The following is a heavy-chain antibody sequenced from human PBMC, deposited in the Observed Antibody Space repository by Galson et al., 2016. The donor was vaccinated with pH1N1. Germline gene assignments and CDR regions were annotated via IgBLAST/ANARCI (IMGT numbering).Heavy chain of an antibody. CDR2: IAFEGGSQK. CDR3: ARSVLVALTPDS. CDR1: GFTFSDYP. D-gene: IGHD2-21*01. J-gene: IGHJ5*01. Sequence: SLRLSCAASGFTFSDYPMHWVRQAPGKGLEWVAVIAFEGGSQKFYGDAVKGRFNISRDNTKNTMYLQIKCLTPEDTAVYYCARSVLVALTPDSWGQGTLVTVSS. V-gene: IGHV3-30*03.